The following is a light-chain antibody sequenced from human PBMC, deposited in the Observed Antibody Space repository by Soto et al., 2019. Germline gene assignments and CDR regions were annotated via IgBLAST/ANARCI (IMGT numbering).Light chain of an antibody. V-gene: IGKV3-15*01. CDR1: QSVSSN. CDR2: GAS. Sequence: EIVMTQSPATLSVPPEERATLSCRASQSVSSNLAWYQQKPGQAPRHLIYGASTRATGIPARFSGSGSGTEFTLTISSLQSEDFAVYYCQQFNNWPPYTFGQGTKLEIK. J-gene: IGKJ2*01. CDR3: QQFNNWPPYT.